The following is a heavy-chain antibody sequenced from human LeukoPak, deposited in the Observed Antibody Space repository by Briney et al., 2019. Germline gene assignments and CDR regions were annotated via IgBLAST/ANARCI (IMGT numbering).Heavy chain of an antibody. CDR3: ASIWRYSGYAGYYGMDV. CDR2: INSDGSST. V-gene: IGHV3-74*01. J-gene: IGHJ6*04. Sequence: GGSLRLSCAASGFTFSSYWMHWVRQAPGKGLVWVSRINSDGSSTSYADSVKGRFTISRDNAKNTLYLQMNSLRAEDTAVYYCASIWRYSGYAGYYGMDVWGKGTTVTVSS. CDR1: GFTFSSYW. D-gene: IGHD5-12*01.